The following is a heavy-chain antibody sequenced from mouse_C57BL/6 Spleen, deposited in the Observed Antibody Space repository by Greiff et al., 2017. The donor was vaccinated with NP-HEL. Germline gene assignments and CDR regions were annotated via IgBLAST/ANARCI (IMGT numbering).Heavy chain of an antibody. Sequence: VQLKESGGGLVQPGGSMKLSCVASGFTFSNYWMNWVRQSPEKGLEWVAQIRLKSDNYATHYAESVKGRFTISRDDSKSSVYLQMNNLRAEDTGIYYCTEYGILFDYWGQGTTLTVSS. CDR1: GFTFSNYW. CDR2: IRLKSDNYAT. CDR3: TEYGILFDY. D-gene: IGHD2-1*01. J-gene: IGHJ2*01. V-gene: IGHV6-3*01.